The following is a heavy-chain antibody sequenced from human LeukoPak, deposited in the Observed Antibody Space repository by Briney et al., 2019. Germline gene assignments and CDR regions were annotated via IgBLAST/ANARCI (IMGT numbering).Heavy chain of an antibody. V-gene: IGHV4-34*01. D-gene: IGHD4-17*01. J-gene: IGHJ4*02. Sequence: PSETLSLTCAVYGGSFSGYYWSWIRQPPGKGLEWIGEINHSGSTNYNPSLKSRVTISVDTSKNQFSLKLSSVTAADTAVYYCARAVVRYGDYAGGDYWGQGTLVTVSS. CDR1: GGSFSGYY. CDR2: INHSGST. CDR3: ARAVVRYGDYAGGDY.